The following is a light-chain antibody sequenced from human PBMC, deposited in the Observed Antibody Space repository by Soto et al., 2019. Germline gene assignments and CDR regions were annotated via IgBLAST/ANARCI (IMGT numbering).Light chain of an antibody. V-gene: IGKV3-20*01. J-gene: IGKJ1*01. CDR3: QQYGGSARA. CDR1: QSVGQS. CDR2: GAS. Sequence: EVVLTQSPAALSLSPGERATLSCRASQSVGQSLAWYQQRPGQAPRLLISGASTRATGIPDRISGSGSGTDFTLTIGRLEPEDFAVYYCQQYGGSARAFGQGTKVDIK.